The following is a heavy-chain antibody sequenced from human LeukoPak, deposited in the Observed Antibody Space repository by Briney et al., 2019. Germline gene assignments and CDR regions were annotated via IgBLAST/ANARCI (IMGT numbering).Heavy chain of an antibody. V-gene: IGHV3-43*01. CDR3: AKELDTMFFDY. CDR1: GFNFDRYT. Sequence: PGGSLRLSCATSGFNFDRYTIHWVRQAPGKGLEWVSLAGWAGGTTFYSDSVRGRFTISRDSGRKSVYLQMNSLTTDDTAFYFWAKELDTMFFDYWGQGALVTASS. D-gene: IGHD3-10*02. J-gene: IGHJ4*02. CDR2: AGWAGGTT.